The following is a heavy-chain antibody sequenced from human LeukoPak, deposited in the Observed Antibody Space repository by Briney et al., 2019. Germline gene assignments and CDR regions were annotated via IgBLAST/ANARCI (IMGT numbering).Heavy chain of an antibody. D-gene: IGHD3-10*01. Sequence: GESLKISCKGSGYSFTSYWIGWVRQVPGKGLEWMGIIYPGDSDTRYSPSFQGQVTISADKSTSTAYLQWSSLKASDTPMYYCARTVRGAKFSLYFDLWGRATLVTVSS. J-gene: IGHJ2*01. V-gene: IGHV5-51*01. CDR3: ARTVRGAKFSLYFDL. CDR1: GYSFTSYW. CDR2: IYPGDSDT.